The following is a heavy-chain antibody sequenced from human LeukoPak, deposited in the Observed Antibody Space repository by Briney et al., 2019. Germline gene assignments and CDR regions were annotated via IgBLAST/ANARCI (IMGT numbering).Heavy chain of an antibody. V-gene: IGHV3-21*01. J-gene: IGHJ4*02. CDR2: ISKSSSYI. Sequence: GGSLRLSCAASGFTFSSYAMRWVRQAPGKGLEWVSCISKSSSYIDYAGSVKGRFTISRDNAKNSLYLQMNSLRAEDTAVYYCASSYCSGGSCYAFDYWGQGTLVTVSS. D-gene: IGHD2-15*01. CDR3: ASSYCSGGSCYAFDY. CDR1: GFTFSSYA.